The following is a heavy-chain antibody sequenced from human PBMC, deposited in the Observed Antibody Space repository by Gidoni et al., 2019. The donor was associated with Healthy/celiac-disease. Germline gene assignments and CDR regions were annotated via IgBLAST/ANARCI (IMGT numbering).Heavy chain of an antibody. CDR1: GFTFSSYA. V-gene: IGHV3-30*04. Sequence: QVQLVESGGGVVQPGRSLRLSCAAPGFTFSSYAMHWVRQAPGKGLEWVAVISYDGSNKYYADSVKGRFTISRDKSKNTLYLQMNSLRAEDTAVYYCARGYGSGGSCFTTVTTSWYYWGQGTLVTVSS. CDR2: ISYDGSNK. CDR3: ARGYGSGGSCFTTVTTSWYY. J-gene: IGHJ4*02. D-gene: IGHD2-15*01.